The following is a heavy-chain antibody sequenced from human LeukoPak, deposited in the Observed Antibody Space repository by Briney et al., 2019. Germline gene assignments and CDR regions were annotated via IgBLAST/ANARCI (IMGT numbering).Heavy chain of an antibody. CDR3: ARVGRPMVRGVIITYYYYYMDV. CDR1: GYTFTSYY. V-gene: IGHV1-46*03. Sequence: ASVKVSCKASGYTFTSYYMHWVRQAPGQGLEWMGINNPSGGSTSYAQKFQGRVTMTRDTSTSTVYMELSSLRSEDTAVYYCARVGRPMVRGVIITYYYYYMDVWGKGTTVTVSS. J-gene: IGHJ6*03. CDR2: NNPSGGST. D-gene: IGHD3-10*01.